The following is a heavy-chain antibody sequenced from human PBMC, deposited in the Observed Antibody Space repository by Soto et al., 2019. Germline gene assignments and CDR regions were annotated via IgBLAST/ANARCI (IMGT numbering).Heavy chain of an antibody. CDR3: AKSEAGAITMIVVVINHFDY. D-gene: IGHD3-22*01. Sequence: GGSLRLSCAASGFTFSSYAMSLVRQAPGKGLEWVSAISGSGGSTYYADSVKGRFTISRDNSKNTLYLQMNSLRAEDTAVYYCAKSEAGAITMIVVVINHFDYWGQGTLVTVSS. V-gene: IGHV3-23*01. J-gene: IGHJ4*02. CDR2: ISGSGGST. CDR1: GFTFSSYA.